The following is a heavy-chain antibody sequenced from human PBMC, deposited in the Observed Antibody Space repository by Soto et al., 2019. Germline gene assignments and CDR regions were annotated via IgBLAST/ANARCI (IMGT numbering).Heavy chain of an antibody. D-gene: IGHD2-15*01. CDR1: GFTFSSYA. Sequence: QVQLVESGGGVVQPGRSLRLSCAASGFTFSSYAMHWVRQAPGKGLEWVAVISYDGSNKYQADSVKGRFTISRDNSKNTLYLQMNSLRAEDTAVYYCARAGMGRYCSGGSCYLEGYYGMDGW. V-gene: IGHV3-30-3*01. J-gene: IGHJ6*01. CDR3: ARAGMGRYCSGGSCYLEGYYGMDG. CDR2: ISYDGSNK.